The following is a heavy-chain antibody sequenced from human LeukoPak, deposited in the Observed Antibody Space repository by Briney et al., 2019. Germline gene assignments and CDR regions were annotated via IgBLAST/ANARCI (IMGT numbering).Heavy chain of an antibody. V-gene: IGHV1-8*01. CDR3: ARGGPGDYYYYGMDV. CDR1: GYTFTSYD. CDR2: KNPNSGNT. Sequence: GASVKVSCKASGYTFTSYDINWVRQATGQGLEWMGWKNPNSGNTGYAQKFQGRVTMTRNTSISTAYMELSSLRSEDTAVYYCARGGPGDYYYYGMDVWGQGTTVTVSS. D-gene: IGHD1-14*01. J-gene: IGHJ6*02.